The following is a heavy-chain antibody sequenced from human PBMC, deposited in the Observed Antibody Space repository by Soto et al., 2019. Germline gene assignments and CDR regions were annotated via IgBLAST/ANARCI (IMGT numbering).Heavy chain of an antibody. CDR1: GYTFTSYG. CDR3: ARLPYDFWSGYLGESDYGMDV. V-gene: IGHV1-18*01. CDR2: ISAYNGNT. J-gene: IGHJ6*02. D-gene: IGHD3-3*01. Sequence: GASVKVSCKASGYTFTSYGISWVRQAPGQGLEWKGWISAYNGNTNYAQKLQGRVTMTTDTSTSTAYMELRSLRSDDTAVYYCARLPYDFWSGYLGESDYGMDVWGQGTTVTVSS.